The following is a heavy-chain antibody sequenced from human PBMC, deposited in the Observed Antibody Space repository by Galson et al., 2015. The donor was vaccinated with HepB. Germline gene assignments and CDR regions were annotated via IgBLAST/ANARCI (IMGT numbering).Heavy chain of an antibody. Sequence: LRLSCAASGFTFSSYAMSWVRQAPGKGLEWVSAISGSGGSTYYADSVKGRFTISRDNSKNTLYLQMNSLRAEDTAVYYCAKGVSSAYYYGMDVWGQGTTVTVSS. V-gene: IGHV3-23*01. D-gene: IGHD5/OR15-5a*01. CDR2: ISGSGGST. CDR1: GFTFSSYA. J-gene: IGHJ6*02. CDR3: AKGVSSAYYYGMDV.